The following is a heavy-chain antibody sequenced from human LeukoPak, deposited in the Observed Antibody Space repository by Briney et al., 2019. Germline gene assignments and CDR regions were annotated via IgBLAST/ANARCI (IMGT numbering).Heavy chain of an antibody. CDR2: INHSGST. D-gene: IGHD3-22*01. CDR3: ARHDSSGPYNAFDI. J-gene: IGHJ3*02. V-gene: IGHV4-34*01. CDR1: GASFSGYY. Sequence: PSETLSLTCAVYGASFSGYYWSWIRQPPGKGLEWIGEINHSGSTNYNPSLKSRVTISVDTSKNQFSLKLSSVTAAETAVYYCARHDSSGPYNAFDIWGQGTMVTVSS.